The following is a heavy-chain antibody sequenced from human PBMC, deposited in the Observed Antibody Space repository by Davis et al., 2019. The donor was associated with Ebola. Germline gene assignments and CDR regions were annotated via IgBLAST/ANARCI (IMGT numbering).Heavy chain of an antibody. D-gene: IGHD3-3*01. CDR2: ISGFNGDR. CDR3: ARQRISIFGVAPTFDL. V-gene: IGHV1-18*01. CDR1: GYTFTSYG. Sequence: ASVKVSCKASGYTFTSYGINWVRQAPGQGLEWMGWISGFNGDRNYSQNLQGRVTITTDTSTSTAYMELRSLRSDDTAVYYCARQRISIFGVAPTFDLWGQGALVTVSS. J-gene: IGHJ4*02.